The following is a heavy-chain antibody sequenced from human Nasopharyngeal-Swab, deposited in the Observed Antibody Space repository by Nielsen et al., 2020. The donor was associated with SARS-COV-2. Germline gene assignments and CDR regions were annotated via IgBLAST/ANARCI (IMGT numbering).Heavy chain of an antibody. CDR3: AGHDSINGMDV. Sequence: VRQMPGKGLEWMGIIYPGDSDTGYSPSFQGQVTISADKSISTAYLQWSSLKASDTAMYYCAGHDSINGMDVWGQGTTVTVSS. V-gene: IGHV5-51*01. D-gene: IGHD1-14*01. CDR2: IYPGDSDT. J-gene: IGHJ6*02.